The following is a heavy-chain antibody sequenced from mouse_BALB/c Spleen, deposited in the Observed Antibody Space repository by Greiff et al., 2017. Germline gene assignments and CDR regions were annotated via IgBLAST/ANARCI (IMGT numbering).Heavy chain of an antibody. D-gene: IGHD1-1*01. CDR3: AISCGSHFDY. CDR1: GYAFTNYL. Sequence: QVQLQQSGAELVRPGTSVKVSCKASGYAFTNYLIEWVKQRPGQGLEWIGVINPGSGGTNYNEKFKGKATLTADKSSSTAYMQLSSLTSDDSAVYFCAISCGSHFDYWGQGTTVTVSA. J-gene: IGHJ2*01. V-gene: IGHV1-54*03. CDR2: INPGSGGT.